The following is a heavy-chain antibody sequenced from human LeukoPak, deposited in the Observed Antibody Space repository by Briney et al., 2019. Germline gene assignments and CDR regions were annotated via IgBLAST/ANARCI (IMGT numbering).Heavy chain of an antibody. CDR2: IYHSGST. J-gene: IGHJ3*02. D-gene: IGHD3-16*01. CDR3: ARASAMGDWLKAFDI. V-gene: IGHV4-30-2*01. CDR1: GGSISSGGYS. Sequence: SETLSLTCAVSGGSISSGGYSWSWIRQPPGKGLEWIGYIYHSGSTYYNPSLKSRVTISVDRSKNQFSLKLSSVTAADTAVYYCARASAMGDWLKAFDIWGQGTMVTVSS.